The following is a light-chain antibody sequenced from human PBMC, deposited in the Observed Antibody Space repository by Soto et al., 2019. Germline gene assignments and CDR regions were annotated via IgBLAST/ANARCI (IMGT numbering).Light chain of an antibody. J-gene: IGKJ1*01. V-gene: IGKV1-5*01. CDR3: QQYNGYDMCS. CDR2: GAS. CDR1: QSISRW. Sequence: DIQMTQSPSTLSASVGDRVIITCRASQSISRWLAWYQQKPGKAPKLLIYGASSLEKGVPSRFSGSGSGTEFTLTISSLQPDVFSTYCCQQYNGYDMCSFGQGTKVDIK.